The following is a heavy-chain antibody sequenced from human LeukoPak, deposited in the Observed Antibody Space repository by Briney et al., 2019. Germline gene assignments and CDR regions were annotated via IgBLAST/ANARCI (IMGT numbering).Heavy chain of an antibody. CDR1: GYTFTGYY. CDR3: ARGVTTTIPPIY. J-gene: IGHJ4*02. V-gene: IGHV1-2*02. D-gene: IGHD4-17*01. Sequence: ASVKVSCKASGYTFTGYYMHWVRQAPGQGLEWMGWINPNSGGTNYAQKFRGRVTMTRDTSISTAYMELSRLRSDDTAVYYCARGVTTTIPPIYWGQGTLVTVSS. CDR2: INPNSGGT.